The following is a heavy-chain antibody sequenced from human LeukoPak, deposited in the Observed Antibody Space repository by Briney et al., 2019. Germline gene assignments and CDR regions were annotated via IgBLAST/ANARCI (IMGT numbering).Heavy chain of an antibody. Sequence: ASVKVSCKASGYTFTSYDINWVRQATGQGLEWMGWMNPNSGNTGYAQKFQGRVTMTRNTSISTAYMELSSLRSEDTAVYYCASYSGLRLGELSLYLIDYWGQGTLVTVSS. D-gene: IGHD3-16*02. CDR2: MNPNSGNT. CDR3: ASYSGLRLGELSLYLIDY. J-gene: IGHJ4*02. CDR1: GYTFTSYD. V-gene: IGHV1-8*01.